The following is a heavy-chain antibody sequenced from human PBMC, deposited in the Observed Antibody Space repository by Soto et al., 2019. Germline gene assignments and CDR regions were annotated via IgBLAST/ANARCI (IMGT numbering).Heavy chain of an antibody. D-gene: IGHD3-22*01. Sequence: PGGSLRLSCAASAFTFNNYAMSWVRQAPGEGLEWVSGIGGSGRTTYYADSVKGRFTISRDNSNNTLFLQMNSLRAEDTAVYYCAKSRYSDSSGEFYDYWGQGTLVTVSS. CDR3: AKSRYSDSSGEFYDY. J-gene: IGHJ4*02. CDR2: IGGSGRTT. V-gene: IGHV3-23*01. CDR1: AFTFNNYA.